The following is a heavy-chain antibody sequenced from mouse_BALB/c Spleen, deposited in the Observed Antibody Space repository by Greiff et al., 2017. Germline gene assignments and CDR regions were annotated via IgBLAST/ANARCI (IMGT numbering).Heavy chain of an antibody. CDR1: EYEFPSHD. V-gene: IGHV5-2*01. CDR3: ARQGPYGYGSFDY. J-gene: IGHJ2*01. D-gene: IGHD2-2*01. Sequence: EVKLMESGGGLVQPGESLKLSCESNEYEFPSHDMSWVRKTPEKRLELVAAINSDGGSTYYPDTMERRFIISRDNTKKTLYLQMSSLRSEDTALYYCARQGPYGYGSFDYWGQGTTLTVSS. CDR2: INSDGGST.